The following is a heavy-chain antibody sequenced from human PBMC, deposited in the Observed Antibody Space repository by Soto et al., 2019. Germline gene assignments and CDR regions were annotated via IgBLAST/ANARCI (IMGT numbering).Heavy chain of an antibody. D-gene: IGHD6-6*01. CDR2: ISGSDDST. CDR1: RFTFSSYA. Sequence: EVQLLESGGSLVQPGESLRLSCAASRFTFSSYAMRWVRQAPGKGLEWVSVISGSDDSTYYADSVKGRFTISRDNSKNTLYLQMNSLRAEDTAVYYCAKRSSSSTFDYWGQGTLVTVSS. V-gene: IGHV3-23*01. CDR3: AKRSSSSTFDY. J-gene: IGHJ4*02.